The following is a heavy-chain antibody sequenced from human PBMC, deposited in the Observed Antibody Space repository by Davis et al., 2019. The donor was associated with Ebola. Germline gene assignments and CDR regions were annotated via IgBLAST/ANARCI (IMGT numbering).Heavy chain of an antibody. V-gene: IGHV4-34*01. CDR3: ATWVPYCSASTCFSDS. Sequence: SETLSLTCAVYGGSFSGYYWSWIRQPPGKGLEWIGEINHSGSTNYNPSLKSRATISVDTSKNQFSLKLSSVTAADTAVYYCATWVPYCSASTCFSDSWGQGALVTVSS. D-gene: IGHD2-15*01. CDR1: GGSFSGYY. CDR2: INHSGST. J-gene: IGHJ4*02.